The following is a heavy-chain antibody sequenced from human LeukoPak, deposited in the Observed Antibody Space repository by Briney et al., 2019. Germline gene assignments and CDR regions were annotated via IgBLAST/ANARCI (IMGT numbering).Heavy chain of an antibody. J-gene: IGHJ5*02. CDR3: ARDSGTTGEVKFDP. Sequence: SETLSLTCTVSGASISSYYWSWIRQPAGKALEWIGRIYVTGSTTYNPSLESRVTMSLDTSKNHFSLKLRSVTAADTAVYYCARDSGTTGEVKFDPWGQGTLVSVSS. CDR2: IYVTGST. CDR1: GASISSYY. D-gene: IGHD1-7*01. V-gene: IGHV4-4*07.